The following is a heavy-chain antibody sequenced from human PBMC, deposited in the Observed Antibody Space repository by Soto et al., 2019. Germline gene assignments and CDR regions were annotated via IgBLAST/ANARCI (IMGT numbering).Heavy chain of an antibody. CDR3: VRDFGWYFLSGYMDV. Sequence: EVQLVESGGGLVKPGGSLRLSCAASGFDFSSYSMNWVRQAPGKGLEWVSSINEDASYIYYAQSLSGRFTSSRDNANESLYLQMNSLSAEDTAVYYCVRDFGWYFLSGYMDVWGDGATVTGSS. J-gene: IGHJ6*03. CDR1: GFDFSSYS. D-gene: IGHD3-3*01. V-gene: IGHV3-21*02. CDR2: INEDASYI.